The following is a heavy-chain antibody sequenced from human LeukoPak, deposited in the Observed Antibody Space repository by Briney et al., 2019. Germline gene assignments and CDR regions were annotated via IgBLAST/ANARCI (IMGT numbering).Heavy chain of an antibody. D-gene: IGHD5-18*01. Sequence: PGGSLRLSCAASGFTFSSYGMHWVRQAPGKGLEWVAFIRYDGSNKYYADSVKGRLTISRDNSKNTLYLQMNSLRAEDTAVYYCAKEGLLYSYGWGSSSYYFDYWGQGTLVTVSS. CDR1: GFTFSSYG. CDR2: IRYDGSNK. CDR3: AKEGLLYSYGWGSSSYYFDY. J-gene: IGHJ4*02. V-gene: IGHV3-30*02.